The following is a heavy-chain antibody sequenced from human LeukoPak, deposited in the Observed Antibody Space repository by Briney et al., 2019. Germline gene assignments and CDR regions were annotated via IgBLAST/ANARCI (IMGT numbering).Heavy chain of an antibody. CDR2: MNPNSGNT. CDR1: GYTFTSYD. D-gene: IGHD3-22*01. CDR3: ARESRYYYDSSLFDY. J-gene: IGHJ4*02. Sequence: ASVKVSCKASGYTFTSYDINWVRQATGQGLEWMGWMNPNSGNTGYAQKFQGRVTMTRDMSTSTVYMELSSLRSEDTAVYYCARESRYYYDSSLFDYWGQGTLVTVSS. V-gene: IGHV1-8*01.